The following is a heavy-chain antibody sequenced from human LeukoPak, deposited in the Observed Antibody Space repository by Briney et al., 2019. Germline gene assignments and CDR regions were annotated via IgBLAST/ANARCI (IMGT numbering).Heavy chain of an antibody. V-gene: IGHV3-30-3*01. Sequence: GGSLRLSCAASGFTFSSYAMHWVRQAPGKGLEWVAVISYDGSNKYYADSVKGRFTISRDNSKNTLYLQMNSLRAEDTAVYYCAREDRQAGYSSSPVDYWGQGTLVTVSS. J-gene: IGHJ4*02. CDR2: ISYDGSNK. CDR3: AREDRQAGYSSSPVDY. D-gene: IGHD6-13*01. CDR1: GFTFSSYA.